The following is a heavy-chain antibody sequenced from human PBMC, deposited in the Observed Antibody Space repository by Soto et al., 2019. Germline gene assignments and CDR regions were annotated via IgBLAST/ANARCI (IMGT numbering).Heavy chain of an antibody. CDR3: ARDSRYSGYDLCYHYGMDV. V-gene: IGHV4-61*01. D-gene: IGHD5-12*01. CDR2: IYYGGST. Sequence: SETLSLTCPVSGGSVSSGSYYWSWIRQPPGKGLEWIGYIYYGGSTNYNPSLKSRVTISVDTSKNQFSLKLSSVTAADTAVYYCARDSRYSGYDLCYHYGMDVWGQGTTLTVSS. J-gene: IGHJ6*02. CDR1: GGSVSSGSYY.